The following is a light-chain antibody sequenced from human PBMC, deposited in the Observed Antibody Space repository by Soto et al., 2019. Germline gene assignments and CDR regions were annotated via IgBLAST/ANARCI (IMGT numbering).Light chain of an antibody. Sequence: DIQMTQSPSTLSASVGDRVNITCRASQSIIYFLAWYQQKPGKAPRLLIYDASTLKSGVASRFSGTQSGTEFTLIIRSLQPDHFATYYCQQYSNYPLTFGQGTRLEIK. J-gene: IGKJ5*01. CDR2: DAS. CDR3: QQYSNYPLT. V-gene: IGKV1-5*01. CDR1: QSIIYF.